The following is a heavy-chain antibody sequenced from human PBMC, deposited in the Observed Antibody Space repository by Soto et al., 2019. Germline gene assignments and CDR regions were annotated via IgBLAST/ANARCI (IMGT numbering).Heavy chain of an antibody. Sequence: GSQVKVFCKASVYTFTSYAMHWVRQAPGQRLEWMGWINAGNGNTKYSQKFQGRVTITRDTSASTAYMELSSLRSEDTAVYYCARDRVAAAGTVWFDPWGQGTLVTVSS. CDR3: ARDRVAAAGTVWFDP. D-gene: IGHD6-13*01. CDR1: VYTFTSYA. CDR2: INAGNGNT. J-gene: IGHJ5*02. V-gene: IGHV1-3*01.